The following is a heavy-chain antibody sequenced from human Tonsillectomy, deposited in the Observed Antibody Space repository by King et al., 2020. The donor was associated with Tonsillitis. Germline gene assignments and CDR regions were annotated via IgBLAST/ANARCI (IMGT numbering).Heavy chain of an antibody. CDR1: GFTFDDYT. CDR3: ARNLRPAGLYYYGMDV. CDR2: ISWDGGST. Sequence: VQLVESGGVVVQPGGSLRLSCAASGFTFDDYTMHWVRQAPGKGLEWVSLISWDGGSTYYADSVKGRFTISRDNSKNSLSLQMNSLRTEDTALYYCARNLRPAGLYYYGMDVWGQGTTVTVSS. V-gene: IGHV3-43*01. J-gene: IGHJ6*01. D-gene: IGHD1-14*01.